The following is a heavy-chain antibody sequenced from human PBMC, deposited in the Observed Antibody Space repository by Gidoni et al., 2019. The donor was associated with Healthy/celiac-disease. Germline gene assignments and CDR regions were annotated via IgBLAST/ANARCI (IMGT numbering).Heavy chain of an antibody. Sequence: QVQLVESGGGVVQPGRSLRLAWAAYGFTFSCYGMHWVRQAPGKGLEWVAVRSYDGINKYYADSVTGRFTISRDNSKNTLYLQMNSLSAEDTAVYYCGYSYGTYYFDYWGQGTLVTVSS. V-gene: IGHV3-30*03. J-gene: IGHJ4*02. D-gene: IGHD5-18*01. CDR1: GFTFSCYG. CDR3: GYSYGTYYFDY. CDR2: RSYDGINK.